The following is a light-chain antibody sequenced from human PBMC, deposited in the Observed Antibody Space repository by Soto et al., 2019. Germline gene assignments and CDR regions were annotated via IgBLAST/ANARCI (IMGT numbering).Light chain of an antibody. CDR2: EDN. V-gene: IGLV6-57*01. CDR1: SGSIASNY. Sequence: NFMLTQPHSGSESPGKTVTFSCTRSSGSIASNYVQWYQQRPGSSPTTVIYEDNHRPSGVPARFSGSIDSSSNSASLTISGLKTEDEADYYCQSYDSTNHVWVFGGGTKLTVL. CDR3: QSYDSTNHVWV. J-gene: IGLJ3*02.